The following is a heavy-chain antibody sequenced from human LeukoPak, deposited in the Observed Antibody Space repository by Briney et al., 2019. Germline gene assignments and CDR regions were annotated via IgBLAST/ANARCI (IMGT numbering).Heavy chain of an antibody. Sequence: PGGSLRLSCAASGFTFSSYAMSWVRQAPGKGLEWVSAISSSGGSTYYADSVKGRFTISRDNSKNTLYLQMNSLRAEDTAVYYCAKGGSRWTYYFDYWGQGTLVTVSS. D-gene: IGHD6-13*01. J-gene: IGHJ4*02. CDR3: AKGGSRWTYYFDY. CDR1: GFTFSSYA. V-gene: IGHV3-23*01. CDR2: ISSSGGST.